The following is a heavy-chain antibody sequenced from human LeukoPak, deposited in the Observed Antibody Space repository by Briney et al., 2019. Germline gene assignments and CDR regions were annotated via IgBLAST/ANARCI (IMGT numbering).Heavy chain of an antibody. CDR2: IDDSGNT. CDR1: GGSISRYY. Sequence: SETLSLTCTVSGGSISRYYWSWIRRPPGKGLEWIGYIDDSGNTNYNPSLKSQVTISVDKSKNQFSLKLSFVTAADTAMYYCARSDYHNSGSHTVFDAFDIWGQGTRVTVSS. V-gene: IGHV4-59*01. CDR3: ARSDYHNSGSHTVFDAFDI. J-gene: IGHJ3*02. D-gene: IGHD3-10*01.